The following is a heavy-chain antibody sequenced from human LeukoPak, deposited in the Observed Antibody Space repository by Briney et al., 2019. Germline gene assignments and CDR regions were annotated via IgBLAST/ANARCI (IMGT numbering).Heavy chain of an antibody. J-gene: IGHJ4*02. Sequence: SETLSLTCAVYGGSFSGYYWSWIRQPPGKGLEWIGEINHSGSTNYNPSLKSRVTISVDTSKNQFSLKLSSVTAADTAVYYCARGSLVAGYFDYWGQGTLVTVSS. V-gene: IGHV4-34*01. D-gene: IGHD2-15*01. CDR2: INHSGST. CDR3: ARGSLVAGYFDY. CDR1: GGSFSGYY.